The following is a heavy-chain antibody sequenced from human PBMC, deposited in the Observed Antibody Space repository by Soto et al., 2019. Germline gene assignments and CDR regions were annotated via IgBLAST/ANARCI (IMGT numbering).Heavy chain of an antibody. CDR3: GREREAAGFDY. Sequence: ASVKVSCKASGYTFTSYDINWVRQATGQGLEWMGWMNPNSGNTGYAQEFQGRVTMTRNTSISTAYMDLSSLRSDDTAVYYCGREREAAGFDYWGKGTRVTVSS. J-gene: IGHJ4*02. CDR2: MNPNSGNT. CDR1: GYTFTSYD. V-gene: IGHV1-8*01. D-gene: IGHD6-13*01.